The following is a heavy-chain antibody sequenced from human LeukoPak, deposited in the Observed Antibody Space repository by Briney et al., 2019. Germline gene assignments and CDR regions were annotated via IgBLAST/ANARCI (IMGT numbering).Heavy chain of an antibody. D-gene: IGHD4-17*01. CDR2: MYNSGST. Sequence: SETLSLTCTVSGGSISSYYWSWTRQPPGKGLEWIGHMYNSGSTNYNPSLKSRVTISIDTSKNQFSLKLSSVTAADTAVYYCARVPHFGDYGWFDPWGQGTLVTVSS. J-gene: IGHJ5*02. CDR3: ARVPHFGDYGWFDP. V-gene: IGHV4-59*01. CDR1: GGSISSYY.